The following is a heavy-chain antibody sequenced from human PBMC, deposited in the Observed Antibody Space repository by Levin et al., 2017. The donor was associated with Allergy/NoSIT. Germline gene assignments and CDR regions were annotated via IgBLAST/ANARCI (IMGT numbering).Heavy chain of an antibody. D-gene: IGHD2-2*01. CDR2: ISAYNGNT. CDR3: HVPALVVPAATLIRKENNWFDP. CDR1: GYTFTSYG. J-gene: IGHJ5*02. V-gene: IGHV1-18*01. Sequence: ASVKVSCKASGYTFTSYGISWVRQAPGQGLEWMGWISAYNGNTNYAQKLQGRVTMTTDTSTSTAYMELRSLRSDDTAVYYCHVPALVVPAATLIRKENNWFDPWGQGTLVTVSS.